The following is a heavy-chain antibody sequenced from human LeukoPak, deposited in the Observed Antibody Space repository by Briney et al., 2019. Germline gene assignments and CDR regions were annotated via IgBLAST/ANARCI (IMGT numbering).Heavy chain of an antibody. CDR2: IYTSGST. CDR3: ARDSKAIVVVPAAILQYNWFDP. V-gene: IGHV4-4*07. CDR1: GGSISSYY. D-gene: IGHD2-2*02. J-gene: IGHJ5*02. Sequence: SETLSLTCTVSGGSISSYYWSWIRQPAGKGLEWIGRIYTSGSTNYNPSLKSRVTMSVDTSKNQFSLKLSSVTAADTAVYYCARDSKAIVVVPAAILQYNWFDPWGQGTLVTVSS.